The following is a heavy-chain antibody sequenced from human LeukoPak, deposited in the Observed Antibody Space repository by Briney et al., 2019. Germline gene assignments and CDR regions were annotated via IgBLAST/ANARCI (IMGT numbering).Heavy chain of an antibody. D-gene: IGHD3-10*01. CDR1: GFTFNTYA. CDR2: ISSSGSSSGGIT. V-gene: IGHV3-23*01. Sequence: QSGGSLRLSCEASGFTFNTYAIYWVRQAPGKGPEWVSSISSSGSSSGGITHYADSVKGRLTISRDNSKNTVYLQMNSLRAEDTAVYYCAKYQGWVRGVMNAFDVWGQGTTVIVSA. J-gene: IGHJ3*01. CDR3: AKYQGWVRGVMNAFDV.